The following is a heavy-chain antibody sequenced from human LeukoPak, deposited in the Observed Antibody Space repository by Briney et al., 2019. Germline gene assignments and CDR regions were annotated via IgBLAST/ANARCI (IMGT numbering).Heavy chain of an antibody. J-gene: IGHJ5*02. D-gene: IGHD6-13*01. CDR3: ARDLGDMAAAHMGWFDP. CDR1: GFTFSDFA. Sequence: PGGSLRLSCAASGFTFSDFAMSWVRQAPGKGLEWVAVISYDGSNKYYADSVKGRFTISRDNSKNTLYLQMNSLRAEDTAVYYCARDLGDMAAAHMGWFDPWGQGTLVTVSS. V-gene: IGHV3-30-3*01. CDR2: ISYDGSNK.